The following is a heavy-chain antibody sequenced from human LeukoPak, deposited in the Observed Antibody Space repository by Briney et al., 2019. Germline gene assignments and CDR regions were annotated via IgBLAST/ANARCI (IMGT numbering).Heavy chain of an antibody. V-gene: IGHV3-23*01. D-gene: IGHD6-19*01. CDR1: GFTFSSYA. CDR2: ISGSGGST. J-gene: IGHJ4*02. CDR3: AKVKSSGWYPFDY. Sequence: PGGSLRLSCAASGFTFSSYAMSWVRQAPGKGLEWVSAISGSGGSTYYADSVMGRFTISRDNSKNTLYLQMNSLRAEDTAVYYCAKVKSSGWYPFDYWGQGTLVTVSS.